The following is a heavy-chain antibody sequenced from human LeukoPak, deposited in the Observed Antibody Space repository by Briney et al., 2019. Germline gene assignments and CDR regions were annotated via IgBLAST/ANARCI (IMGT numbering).Heavy chain of an antibody. V-gene: IGHV1-18*04. Sequence: ASVKVSCKASGYTFTSYGIGWVRQAPGQGLEWMGWISAYNGNTNYAQKLQGRVTMTTDTSTSTAYMELRSLRSDDTAVYYCARDPTPIWFGELLSYYYYGMDVWGKGTTVTVSS. D-gene: IGHD3-10*01. CDR1: GYTFTSYG. CDR2: ISAYNGNT. J-gene: IGHJ6*04. CDR3: ARDPTPIWFGELLSYYYYGMDV.